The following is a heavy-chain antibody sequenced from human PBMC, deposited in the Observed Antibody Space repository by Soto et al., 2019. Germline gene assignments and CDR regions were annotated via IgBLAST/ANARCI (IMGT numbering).Heavy chain of an antibody. D-gene: IGHD6-6*01. J-gene: IGHJ3*02. V-gene: IGHV4-31*03. CDR2: IYYSGST. CDR1: GGSISSGGYY. CDR3: ARGSRGSAYNEENAFDI. Sequence: PSETLSLTCTVSGGSISSGGYYWSWIRQHPGKGLEWIGYIYYSGSTYYNPSLKSRVTISVDTSKNQFSLKLSSVTAADTAVYYCARGSRGSAYNEENAFDIWGQGTMVTVSS.